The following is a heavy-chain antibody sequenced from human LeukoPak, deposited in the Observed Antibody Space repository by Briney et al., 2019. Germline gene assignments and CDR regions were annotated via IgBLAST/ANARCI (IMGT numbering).Heavy chain of an antibody. CDR3: ARCNYDFWSGYYYYYMDV. V-gene: IGHV4-59*01. D-gene: IGHD3-3*01. J-gene: IGHJ6*03. CDR1: GGSFSGYY. CDR2: IYYSGST. Sequence: SETLSLTCAVYGGSFSGYYWSWIRQPPGKGLEWIGYIYYSGSTNYNPSLKSRVTISVDTSKNQFSLKLSSVSAADTAVYYCARCNYDFWSGYYYYYMDVWGKGTTVTVSS.